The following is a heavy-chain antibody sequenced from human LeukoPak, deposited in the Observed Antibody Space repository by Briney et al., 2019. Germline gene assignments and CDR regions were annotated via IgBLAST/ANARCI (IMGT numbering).Heavy chain of an antibody. V-gene: IGHV1-46*01. CDR2: INPSGGST. CDR1: GYTFTSYY. CDR3: ARTPKYGSGSRYGMDV. J-gene: IGHJ6*02. Sequence: ASVKVSCKASGYTFTSYYMHWVRQAPGQGLEWMGIINPSGGSTSYAQKFQGRATMTRDTSISTAYMELSRLRSDDTAVYYCARTPKYGSGSRYGMDVWGQGTLVTVSS. D-gene: IGHD3-10*01.